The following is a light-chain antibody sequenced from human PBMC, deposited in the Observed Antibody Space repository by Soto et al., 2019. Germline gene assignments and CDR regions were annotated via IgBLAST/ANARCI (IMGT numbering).Light chain of an antibody. V-gene: IGLV2-23*01. CDR1: NSDIGSYNF. CDR3: CSFAGGGATWV. J-gene: IGLJ3*02. Sequence: QSALTQPASVSGSPGQSITISCTGTNSDIGSYNFVSWYQQHPGKVPKLIIFEATKRPSGLSNRFSGSKSANTASLTISGLQAEDEADYYCCSFAGGGATWVSGGGTKLTVL. CDR2: EAT.